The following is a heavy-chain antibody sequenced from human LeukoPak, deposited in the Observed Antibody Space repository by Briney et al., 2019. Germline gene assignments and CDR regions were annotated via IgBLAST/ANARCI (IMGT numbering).Heavy chain of an antibody. V-gene: IGHV4-4*02. CDR1: GASISDSNW. D-gene: IGHD1-20*01. Sequence: SETLSLTCAVAGASISDSNWWTWVRQPPGKGLEWIGEIYHSGSTNYKPSLKSRATISVDKSKNQFSLKLSSVTAADTAVYYCASRAPRDNFNRYLPIDYWGQGTLVTVSS. CDR3: ASRAPRDNFNRYLPIDY. CDR2: IYHSGST. J-gene: IGHJ4*02.